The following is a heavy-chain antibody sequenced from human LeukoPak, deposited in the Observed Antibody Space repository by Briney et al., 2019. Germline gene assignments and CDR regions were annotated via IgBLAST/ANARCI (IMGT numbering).Heavy chain of an antibody. CDR3: AKDDLVWFGELGKGLVRYYYYGMDV. V-gene: IGHV3-74*01. CDR2: INSDGSST. D-gene: IGHD3-10*01. Sequence: PGGSLRLSCAASGFTFSSYWMHWVRQAPGKGLVWVSRINSDGSSTSYADSVKGRFTISRDNAKNSLYLQMNSLRAEDTALYYCAKDDLVWFGELGKGLVRYYYYGMDVWGQGTTVTVSS. J-gene: IGHJ6*02. CDR1: GFTFSSYW.